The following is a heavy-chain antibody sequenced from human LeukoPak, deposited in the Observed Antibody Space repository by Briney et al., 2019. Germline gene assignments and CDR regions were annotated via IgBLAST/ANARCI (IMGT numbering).Heavy chain of an antibody. CDR3: ARGKGYCSSTSCYTEFDY. D-gene: IGHD2-2*02. J-gene: IGHJ4*02. Sequence: SETLSLTCTVSGGSISSYYWSWIRQPPGKGLEWIGYIYYSGSANYNPSLKSRVTISVDTSKNQFSLKLSSVTAADTAVYYCARGKGYCSSTSCYTEFDYWGQGTLVTVSS. CDR1: GGSISSYY. V-gene: IGHV4-59*12. CDR2: IYYSGSA.